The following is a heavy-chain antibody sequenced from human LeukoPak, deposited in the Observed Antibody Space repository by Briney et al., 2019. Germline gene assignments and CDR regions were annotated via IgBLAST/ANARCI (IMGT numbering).Heavy chain of an antibody. V-gene: IGHV3-66*01. J-gene: IGHJ5*02. Sequence: GGSLRLSCAASGFTVSSNYMSWVRQAPGKGLEWVSVIYSGGSTYYADSVKGRFTISRDNSKNTLYLQMNSLRAEDTAVYYCAKDPTVRGVIGYNWFDPWGQGTLVTVSS. CDR2: IYSGGST. CDR1: GFTVSSNY. CDR3: AKDPTVRGVIGYNWFDP. D-gene: IGHD3-10*01.